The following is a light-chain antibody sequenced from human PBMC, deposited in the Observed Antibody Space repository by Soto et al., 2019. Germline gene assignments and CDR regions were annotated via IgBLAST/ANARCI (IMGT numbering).Light chain of an antibody. Sequence: EFVLTQSPGTLSLSPGERATLSCRASQSVSSSYLAWYQQKPGQAPRLLIYGASSRATAIPDRFSGSGSGTDFTLTISRLEPEDFAVYYCQQYGSSPMGTFGQGTKVDIK. V-gene: IGKV3-20*01. CDR2: GAS. CDR3: QQYGSSPMGT. J-gene: IGKJ1*01. CDR1: QSVSSSY.